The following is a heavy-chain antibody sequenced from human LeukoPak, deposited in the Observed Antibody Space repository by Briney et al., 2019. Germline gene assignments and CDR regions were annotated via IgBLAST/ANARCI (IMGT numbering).Heavy chain of an antibody. J-gene: IGHJ4*02. Sequence: PGGSLRLSCAASGFTFSTYAMSWVRQAPGKGLEWVSGISGSSDSTNYADSVKGRFTISRDNSKNTLYLQMNSLRAEDTAVYYCASGGYSGYDYVYWGQGTLVTVSS. D-gene: IGHD5-12*01. V-gene: IGHV3-23*01. CDR2: ISGSSDST. CDR3: ASGGYSGYDYVY. CDR1: GFTFSTYA.